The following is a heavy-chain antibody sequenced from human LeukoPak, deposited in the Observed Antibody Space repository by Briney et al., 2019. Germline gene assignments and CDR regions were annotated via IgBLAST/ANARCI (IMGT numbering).Heavy chain of an antibody. CDR2: MYNSGST. J-gene: IGHJ4*02. CDR1: GGSISGSY. CDR3: ARGIESYGDYGY. Sequence: PSETLSLTCTVSGGSISGSYWSWIRQPPGKGLVWIAYMYNSGSTNYNPSLKSRVTISIDTSKNQFSLKLSSLTAADTAIYYCARGIESYGDYGYWGQGILVTVSS. V-gene: IGHV4-59*01. D-gene: IGHD4-17*01.